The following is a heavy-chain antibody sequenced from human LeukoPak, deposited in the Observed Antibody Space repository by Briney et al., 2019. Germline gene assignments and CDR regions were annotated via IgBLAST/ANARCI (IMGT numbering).Heavy chain of an antibody. Sequence: PGESLRLSCAASGFTFSSFWMTWVRLAPGKGLEWVANIKYDGREKYYVDSVKGRFTISRDNARNSIYLQMNSLRVDDTGVYYCARDRYSDTSRIPFRYWGQGILVTVSS. CDR2: IKYDGREK. CDR3: ARDRYSDTSRIPFRY. J-gene: IGHJ4*02. D-gene: IGHD3-22*01. V-gene: IGHV3-7*01. CDR1: GFTFSSFW.